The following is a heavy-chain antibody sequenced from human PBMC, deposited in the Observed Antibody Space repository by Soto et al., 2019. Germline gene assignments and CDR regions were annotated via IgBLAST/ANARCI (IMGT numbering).Heavy chain of an antibody. CDR3: ARRSSGWFFDF. Sequence: EVQLLESVGGLVQPGGSLRLSCAASGFTFSSYAMSWVRHAPGKGLEWVSVMSGSGDSTHYPDSVKGRFTISRDNSKSTLYLQMNPLRAEDTAVYYCARRSSGWFFDFWGQGTLVTVSA. D-gene: IGHD6-19*01. CDR1: GFTFSSYA. V-gene: IGHV3-23*01. CDR2: MSGSGDST. J-gene: IGHJ4*02.